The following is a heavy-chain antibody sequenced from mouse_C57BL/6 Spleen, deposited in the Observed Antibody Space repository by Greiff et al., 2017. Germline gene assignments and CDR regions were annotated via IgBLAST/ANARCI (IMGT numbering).Heavy chain of an antibody. CDR1: GFTFSSYA. J-gene: IGHJ2*01. V-gene: IGHV5-4*03. CDR2: ISDGGSYT. CDR3: ARVEDYYGSSSLFDY. D-gene: IGHD1-1*01. Sequence: EVKLMESGGGLVKPGGSLKLSCAASGFTFSSYAMSWVRQTPEKRLEWVATISDGGSYTYYPDNVKGRFTISRDNAKNNLYLQMSHLKSEDTAMYYCARVEDYYGSSSLFDYWGQGTTLTVSS.